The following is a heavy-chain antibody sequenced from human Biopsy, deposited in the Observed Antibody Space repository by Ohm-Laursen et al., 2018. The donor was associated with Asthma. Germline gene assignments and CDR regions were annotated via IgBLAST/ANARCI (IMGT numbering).Heavy chain of an antibody. J-gene: IGHJ4*02. D-gene: IGHD7-27*01. CDR3: ARHWNWGSFFDY. CDR1: GGSMSSSSYS. Sequence: PSDTLSLTCTVSGGSMSSSSYSWGWIRQPPGKGLEWIGSISYTGNTDIPSLRSRVTLSVDTSKNNFSLKLTSVTAADTAMFYCARHWNWGSFFDYWGQGMLVTVSS. V-gene: IGHV4-39*01. CDR2: ISYTGNT.